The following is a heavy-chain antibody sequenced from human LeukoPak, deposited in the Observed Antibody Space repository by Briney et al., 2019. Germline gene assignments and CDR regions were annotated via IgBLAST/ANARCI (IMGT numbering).Heavy chain of an antibody. Sequence: GGSLRLSCAASGFTFSTYSMNWVRQAPGKGLEWVSCISSGSSYTYYVDSVKGRFTISRDNAKNSLYLQMNSLRAEDTAVYYCARDPRYCSGGSCSGTFDYWGQGTLVTVSS. CDR1: GFTFSTYS. CDR2: ISSGSSYT. CDR3: ARDPRYCSGGSCSGTFDY. D-gene: IGHD2-15*01. J-gene: IGHJ4*02. V-gene: IGHV3-21*01.